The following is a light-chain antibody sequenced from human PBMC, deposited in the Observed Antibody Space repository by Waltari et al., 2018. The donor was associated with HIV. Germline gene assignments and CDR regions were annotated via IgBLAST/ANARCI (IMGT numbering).Light chain of an antibody. V-gene: IGKV3-15*01. J-gene: IGKJ1*01. CDR2: DAP. CDR1: QRVSSN. CDR3: QQYNNWWT. Sequence: EIVMTQSPATLSVSPGERATLSCRASQRVSSNLAWYQQKTGQAPRLLIYDAPTRATGIPARFSGSGSGTEFSLTISSLQSEDFALYYCQQYNNWWTFGQGTKVEIK.